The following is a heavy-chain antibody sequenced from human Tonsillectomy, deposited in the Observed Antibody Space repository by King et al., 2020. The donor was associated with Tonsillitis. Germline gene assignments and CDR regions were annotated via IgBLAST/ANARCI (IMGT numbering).Heavy chain of an antibody. CDR1: GFTFSNYA. CDR3: AKDRTRDDALVQQ. Sequence: VQLVESGGGLVQPGGSLRLSCEASGFTFSNYAMSWVRQAPGKGLEWVSTISGRGGSTYYADSVKGRFTISRDNSKNTLFLYLQMNSLRGEDTAVYYCAKDRTRDDALVQQGGQGTLVTVSS. V-gene: IGHV3-23*04. D-gene: IGHD1-1*01. J-gene: IGHJ1*01. CDR2: ISGRGGST.